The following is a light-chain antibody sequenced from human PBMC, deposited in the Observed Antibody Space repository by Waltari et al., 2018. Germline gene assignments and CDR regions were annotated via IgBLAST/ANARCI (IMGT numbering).Light chain of an antibody. CDR3: QQYYSDKT. V-gene: IGKV4-1*01. CDR1: QSILSSSNNRNF. J-gene: IGKJ1*01. Sequence: DIVMTQSPNSRAVSLGERVTISCKSSQSILSSSNNRNFLSWYQQKPGQPPKLLIYWASTRESGVPDRFSGSGSGTDFTLTISSLQAEDVAVYYCQQYYSDKTFGQGTKVEIK. CDR2: WAS.